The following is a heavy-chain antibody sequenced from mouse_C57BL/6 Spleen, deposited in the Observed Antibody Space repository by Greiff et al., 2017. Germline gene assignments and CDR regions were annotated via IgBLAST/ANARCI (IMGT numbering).Heavy chain of an antibody. V-gene: IGHV5-17*01. CDR3: ARQGDYAAWFAY. CDR2: ISSGSSTI. CDR1: GFTFSDYG. Sequence: DVMLVESGGGLVKPGGSLKLSCAASGFTFSDYGMHWVRQAPEKGLEWVAYISSGSSTIYYADTVKGRFTISRDNAKNTLFLQMTSLRSEDTAMYYCARQGDYAAWFAYWGQGTLVTVSA. J-gene: IGHJ3*01. D-gene: IGHD2-4*01.